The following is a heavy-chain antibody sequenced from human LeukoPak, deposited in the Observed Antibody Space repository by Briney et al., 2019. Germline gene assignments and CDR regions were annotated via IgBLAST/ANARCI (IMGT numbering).Heavy chain of an antibody. D-gene: IGHD3-10*01. CDR3: TRAGGGAGSNPYNWFGP. V-gene: IGHV3-11*06. Sequence: GGSLRLSCAASGFTFSDYYMSWIREAPGKGLERVSYISSSSSYTNYADSVKGRFTISRDNAKNSLYLQMNSLRAEDRVVYECTRAGGGAGSNPYNWFGPWGQGTLVTVSA. J-gene: IGHJ5*02. CDR1: GFTFSDYY. CDR2: ISSSSSYT.